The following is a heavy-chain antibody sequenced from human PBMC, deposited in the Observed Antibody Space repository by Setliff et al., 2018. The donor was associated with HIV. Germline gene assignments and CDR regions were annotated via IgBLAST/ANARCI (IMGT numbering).Heavy chain of an antibody. CDR3: ARDKGYYYMDV. CDR1: GDFISSGNFH. J-gene: IGHJ6*03. CDR2: IYTRGSA. V-gene: IGHV4-61*02. Sequence: SETLSLTCTVSGDFISSGNFHWNWIRQPAGKGPECIGLIYTRGSASYNPSLMSRVTMSPDTSKNQLSLKLSSVTAADTAVYYCARDKGYYYMDVWGKGITVTVSS.